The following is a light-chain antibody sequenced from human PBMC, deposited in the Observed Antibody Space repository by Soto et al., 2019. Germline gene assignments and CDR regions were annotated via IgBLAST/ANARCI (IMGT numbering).Light chain of an antibody. CDR3: SSYTTSYFYV. J-gene: IGLJ1*01. CDR2: GVK. CDR1: GRDIGAYDY. Sequence: QSALTQPASVSGSPGQSITISCTGSGRDIGAYDYVSWYQQHPGKAPKLLLYGVKNRPSGVSYRFSASKSAFTASLTISGLQAEDEAHYYCSSYTTSYFYVFGPGTKVTVL. V-gene: IGLV2-14*01.